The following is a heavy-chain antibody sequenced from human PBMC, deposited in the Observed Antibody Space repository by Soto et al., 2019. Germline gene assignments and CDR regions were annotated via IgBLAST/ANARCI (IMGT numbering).Heavy chain of an antibody. V-gene: IGHV3-9*01. Sequence: GGSLRLSCTAPGFIFGDYGMHWVRQAPGKGLEWVSGISWNSGSIGYADSVQGRFTISRDNAKNSLYLQMNSLRTEDTAFYYCAKDYLTAGYSSGWYDHWGQGALVTVSS. D-gene: IGHD6-19*01. J-gene: IGHJ5*02. CDR2: ISWNSGSI. CDR1: GFIFGDYG. CDR3: AKDYLTAGYSSGWYDH.